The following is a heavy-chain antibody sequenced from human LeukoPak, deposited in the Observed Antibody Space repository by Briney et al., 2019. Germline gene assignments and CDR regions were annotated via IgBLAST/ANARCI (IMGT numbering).Heavy chain of an antibody. Sequence: LPGGSLRLSCAASGVTFNNHGMDWVRQAAGKGLEWISYISSTSSHTNYADSVKGRFTISRDNAKRSLYLQMNSLRAEDTAVYYCARGSARWFDPWGQGTLVTVSS. CDR1: GVTFNNHG. CDR3: ARGSARWFDP. J-gene: IGHJ5*02. CDR2: ISSTSSHT. V-gene: IGHV3-48*04.